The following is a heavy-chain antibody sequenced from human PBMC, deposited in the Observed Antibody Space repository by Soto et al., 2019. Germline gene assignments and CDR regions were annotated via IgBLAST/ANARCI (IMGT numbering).Heavy chain of an antibody. CDR1: GFTFSAYA. D-gene: IGHD2-21*02. J-gene: IGHJ4*02. CDR3: ATDPVAVTGSFIDS. CDR2: ISYDGRET. Sequence: RRLSCAASGFTFSAYAFHWVRQAPGKGLEWLSVISYDGRETHYADSVEGRFIISRDSSKKTAYLQMNSLRGDDTAVYFCATDPVAVTGSFIDSWGQGTLVTVS. V-gene: IGHV3-30-3*01.